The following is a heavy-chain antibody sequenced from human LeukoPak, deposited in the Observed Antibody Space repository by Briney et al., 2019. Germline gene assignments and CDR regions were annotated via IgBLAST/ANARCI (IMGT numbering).Heavy chain of an antibody. Sequence: EASVKVSCKASGYTFTSYGISWVRQAPGQGLEWLGWISAYNGNTDYAQKLQGRITMTTDTSTSTAYMELRSLRSDDTAVYYCARDSSSWTNTDYWGQGTLVTVSS. J-gene: IGHJ4*02. CDR3: ARDSSSWTNTDY. V-gene: IGHV1-18*01. CDR2: ISAYNGNT. CDR1: GYTFTSYG. D-gene: IGHD6-13*01.